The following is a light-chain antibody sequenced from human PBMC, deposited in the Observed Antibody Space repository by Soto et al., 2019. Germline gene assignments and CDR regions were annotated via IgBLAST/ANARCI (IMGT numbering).Light chain of an antibody. J-gene: IGKJ1*01. CDR1: QSVSSY. V-gene: IGKV3-20*01. CDR2: GAS. CDR3: QQYGSSPWT. Sequence: EIAWAQSPGTLSLSPGERATLSCRASQSVSSYLAWYQQKPGQAPRLLIYGASSRATGIPDRFSGSGSGTDFTLTISRLEPEDFAVYYCQQYGSSPWTFGQGTKVDIK.